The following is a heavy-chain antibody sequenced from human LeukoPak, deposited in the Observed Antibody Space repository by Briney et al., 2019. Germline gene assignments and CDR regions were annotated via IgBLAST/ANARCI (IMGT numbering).Heavy chain of an antibody. CDR3: ARSGIAAAVPFDY. CDR2: IKQQGNEK. J-gene: IGHJ4*02. V-gene: IGHV3-7*01. D-gene: IGHD6-13*01. CDR1: GFIFSSYW. Sequence: GGSLRLSCAASGFIFSSYWMTWVRQAPGKGLEWVADIKQQGNEKHYVDSVKGRFTISRDNAKNSPYLQMNSLRGDDTAVYYCARSGIAAAVPFDYWGQGTLVTVSS.